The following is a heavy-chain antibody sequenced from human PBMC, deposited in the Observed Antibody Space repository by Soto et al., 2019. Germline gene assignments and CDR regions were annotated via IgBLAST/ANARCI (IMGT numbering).Heavy chain of an antibody. CDR3: ARDKGRFGELLSPHYYYYYGMDV. J-gene: IGHJ6*02. Sequence: GGSLRLSCAASGFTVSSNYMSWVRQAPGKGLEWVSVIYSGGSTYYADSVKGRFTISRDNSKNTLYLQMNSLRAEDTAVYYCARDKGRFGELLSPHYYYYYGMDVWGQGTTVTVS. CDR2: IYSGGST. CDR1: GFTVSSNY. V-gene: IGHV3-53*01. D-gene: IGHD3-10*01.